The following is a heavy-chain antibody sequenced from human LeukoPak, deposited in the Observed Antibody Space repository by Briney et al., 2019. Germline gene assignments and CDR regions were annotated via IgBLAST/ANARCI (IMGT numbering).Heavy chain of an antibody. J-gene: IGHJ4*02. V-gene: IGHV1-46*03. CDR3: ARAHPGHSSNWYLFDY. CDR2: INPSVGST. CDR1: GYTLTFYY. Sequence: GASVKVSCEASGYTLTFYYMHWVRQAPGQGLEWMGIINPSVGSTNYAQNFQGRLTLTRDTSTNTVYMDLSSLRSDDTAVYYCARAHPGHSSNWYLFDYWGQGTLVSVSS. D-gene: IGHD6-13*01.